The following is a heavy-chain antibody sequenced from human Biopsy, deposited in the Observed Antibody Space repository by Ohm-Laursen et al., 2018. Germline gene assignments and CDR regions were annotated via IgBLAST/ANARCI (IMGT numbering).Heavy chain of an antibody. V-gene: IGHV4-59*01. CDR2: IYYSETT. CDR1: GGYISSYY. J-gene: IGHJ6*02. D-gene: IGHD2/OR15-2a*01. Sequence: GTLSLTCTVSGGYISSYYWNWIRQPPGKGLEWIGYIYYSETTDYSPSLKSRVTISVDTSKNQFSLRLNSVTAADTAVYYYARATNSTGWPYYYFYGMDVWGQGTTVTVSS. CDR3: ARATNSTGWPYYYFYGMDV.